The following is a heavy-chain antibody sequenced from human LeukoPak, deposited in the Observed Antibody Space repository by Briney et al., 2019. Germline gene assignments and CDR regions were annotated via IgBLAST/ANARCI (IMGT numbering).Heavy chain of an antibody. CDR2: IYNGVNT. D-gene: IGHD1-26*01. J-gene: IGHJ5*02. V-gene: IGHV4-61*01. CDR1: GASVSSASY. Sequence: PSETLSLTCTVSGASVSSASYWSWIRQPPGKGVEWIAHIYNGVNTNYNPSLKSRVTISVDTSKNQFSLRLDSVTAADTAVYYCARSRAFNSGAFDPWGQGSLVTVSS. CDR3: ARSRAFNSGAFDP.